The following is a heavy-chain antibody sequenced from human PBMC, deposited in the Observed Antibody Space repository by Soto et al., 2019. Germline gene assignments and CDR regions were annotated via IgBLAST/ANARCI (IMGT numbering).Heavy chain of an antibody. CDR1: GGTFNVYS. CDR2: IIPKPAIT. CDR3: ALGSWSGETFDI. Sequence: QVQLVQSGVEVKKPGSSGKVSWKASGGTFNVYSIIWVRLAPGQGLEWMGRIIPKPAITNYAQRFQGRVTLTADTSTTTAYMELSSLTSEDTAVYYCALGSWSGETFDIWGQGTLVTVSS. J-gene: IGHJ3*02. D-gene: IGHD6-13*01. V-gene: IGHV1-69*02.